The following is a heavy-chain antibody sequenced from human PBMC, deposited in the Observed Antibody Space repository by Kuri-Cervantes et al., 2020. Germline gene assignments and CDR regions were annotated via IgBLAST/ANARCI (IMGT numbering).Heavy chain of an antibody. V-gene: IGHV1-2*02. CDR3: ARAGGELRIRPYSYYYGMDV. Sequence: ASVKVSCKASGYTFTGYYMHWVRQAPGQGLEWMGWINPNSGGTNYAQKFQGRVTMTRDTSISTAYMELSRLRSDDTAVYYCARAGGELRIRPYSYYYGMDVWGQGTTVTVSS. D-gene: IGHD3-16*01. CDR1: GYTFTGYY. J-gene: IGHJ6*02. CDR2: INPNSGGT.